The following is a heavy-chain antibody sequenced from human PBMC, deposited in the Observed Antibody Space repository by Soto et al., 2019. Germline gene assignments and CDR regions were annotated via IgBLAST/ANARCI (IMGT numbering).Heavy chain of an antibody. CDR3: AIGPGVGIDVVVVAPNWFDP. Sequence: QVQLVQSGAEVKKPGSSVKVSCKASGGTFSSYAISWVRQAPGQGLEWMGGIIPIFGTANYAQKFPGRVTITEDQSTSTAYMELSSLRSEDTAVYYCAIGPGVGIDVVVVAPNWFDPWGQGTLVTVSS. CDR1: GGTFSSYA. CDR2: IIPIFGTA. J-gene: IGHJ5*02. V-gene: IGHV1-69*12. D-gene: IGHD2-15*01.